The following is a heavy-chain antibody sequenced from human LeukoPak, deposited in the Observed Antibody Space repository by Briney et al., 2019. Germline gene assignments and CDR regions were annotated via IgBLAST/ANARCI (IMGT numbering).Heavy chain of an antibody. CDR3: ARDRNLYCSSTSCLRRGDY. V-gene: IGHV3-11*01. J-gene: IGHJ4*02. D-gene: IGHD2-2*01. CDR2: ISSSGSTI. Sequence: GGSLRLSCAASGFTFSDYYMSWIRQAPGKGLEWVSYISSSGSTIYYADSVKGRFTISRDNAKNSLYLQMNSLRAEDTAVYYCARDRNLYCSSTSCLRRGDYWGQGTLVTVSS. CDR1: GFTFSDYY.